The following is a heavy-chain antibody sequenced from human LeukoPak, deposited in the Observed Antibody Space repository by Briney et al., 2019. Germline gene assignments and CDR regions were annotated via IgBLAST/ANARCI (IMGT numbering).Heavy chain of an antibody. CDR1: GGSISSGDYY. Sequence: PSQTLSLTCTVSGGSISSGDYYWSWIRQLPGKGLEWIGYIYYSGNTYYNPSLKSRVTISVDTSKNQFSLKLSSVTAADTAVYYCARDRGGFEDNWFDPWGQGTLVTVSS. D-gene: IGHD3-16*01. J-gene: IGHJ5*02. CDR3: ARDRGGFEDNWFDP. V-gene: IGHV4-30-4*01. CDR2: IYYSGNT.